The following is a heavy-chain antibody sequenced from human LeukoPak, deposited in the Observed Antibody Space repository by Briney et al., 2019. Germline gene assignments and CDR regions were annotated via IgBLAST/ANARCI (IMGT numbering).Heavy chain of an antibody. Sequence: PGGSLRLSCVGSGFTFSRFAMSWIRQAPGKGLEWVSTISGSGDRTYYGDSVKGRFTISRDNSKNTVYLQMSSLRAEDTAIYYCGNLNWGQGTLVTVSS. CDR1: GFTFSRFA. V-gene: IGHV3-23*01. J-gene: IGHJ4*02. D-gene: IGHD3-9*01. CDR3: GNLN. CDR2: ISGSGDRT.